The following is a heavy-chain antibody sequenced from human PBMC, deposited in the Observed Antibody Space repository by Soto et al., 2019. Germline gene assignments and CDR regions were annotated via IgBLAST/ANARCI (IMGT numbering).Heavy chain of an antibody. CDR1: GFTFSSYW. V-gene: IGHV3-74*01. D-gene: IGHD4-17*01. Sequence: VGSLRLSCETSGFTFSSYWMHWVRQAPGKGLVWVSRIKTDGSMTNFADSVKGRFTISRDNARNTLYLQMDSLRAEDTALYFCARGLYGDSVGYDYWGQGTLVTVSS. CDR2: IKTDGSMT. J-gene: IGHJ4*02. CDR3: ARGLYGDSVGYDY.